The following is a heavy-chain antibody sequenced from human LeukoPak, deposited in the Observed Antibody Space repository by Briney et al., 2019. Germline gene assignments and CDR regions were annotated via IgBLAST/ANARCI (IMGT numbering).Heavy chain of an antibody. CDR1: GLTISSYS. D-gene: IGHD3-10*01. CDR3: ARDGGSGFHDH. V-gene: IGHV3-21*06. J-gene: IGHJ4*02. Sequence: PGGSLRLSCTASGLTISSYSMNWVRQAPGKGLEWVSSISNSGKYMYYTDSVKGRFTISRDSAKNSLYLQMNSLGAEDTAVYYCARDGGSGFHDHWGQGTLVTVSS. CDR2: ISNSGKYM.